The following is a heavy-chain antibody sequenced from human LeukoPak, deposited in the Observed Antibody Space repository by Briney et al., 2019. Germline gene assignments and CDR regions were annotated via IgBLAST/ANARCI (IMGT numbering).Heavy chain of an antibody. V-gene: IGHV4-39*01. CDR3: ARQNSSGPDS. D-gene: IGHD3-22*01. Sequence: PSETLSLTCTVSGGSISGSTDHWGWIRQPPGKGLEWIGIVYPSGATYYNPSLKSRVTISVDTSKNQFSLRLSSVTATDTAVYFCARQNSSGPDSWGQGTLVTVSS. CDR2: VYPSGAT. CDR1: GGSISGSTDH. J-gene: IGHJ4*02.